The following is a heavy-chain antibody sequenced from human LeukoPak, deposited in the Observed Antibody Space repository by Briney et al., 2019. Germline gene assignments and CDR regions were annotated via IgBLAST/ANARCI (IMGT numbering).Heavy chain of an antibody. D-gene: IGHD6-13*01. J-gene: IGHJ4*02. CDR3: ARGLGLAAPGNFYYFDY. CDR1: GGSFSGYY. CDR2: INHSGST. Sequence: SETLSLTCAVYGGSFSGYYWSWIRQPPGKGLEWIGEINHSGSTNCNPSLKSRVTTSVDTSKNQFSLKLSSVTAADTAVYYCARGLGLAAPGNFYYFDYWGQGTLVTVSS. V-gene: IGHV4-34*01.